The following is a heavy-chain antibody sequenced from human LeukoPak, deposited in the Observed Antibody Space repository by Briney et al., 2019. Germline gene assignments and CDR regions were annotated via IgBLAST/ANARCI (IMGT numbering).Heavy chain of an antibody. Sequence: GGSLRLSCAASGFTFSTYALSWVRQAPGKGLEWVSAISGSGGSTYYADSVKGRFTISRDNSKNTLYLQMNSLRAEDTAVYYCAKGKWLRLFDYWGQGTLVTVSS. CDR2: ISGSGGST. V-gene: IGHV3-23*01. CDR1: GFTFSTYA. CDR3: AKGKWLRLFDY. J-gene: IGHJ4*02. D-gene: IGHD5-12*01.